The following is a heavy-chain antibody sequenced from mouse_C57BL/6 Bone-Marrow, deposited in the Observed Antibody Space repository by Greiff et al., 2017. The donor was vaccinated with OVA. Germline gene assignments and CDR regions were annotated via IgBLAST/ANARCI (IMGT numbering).Heavy chain of an antibody. CDR2: IDPSDSYT. CDR1: GYTFTSYW. Sequence: QVQLQQPGAELVMPGASVKLSCKASGYTFTSYWMHWVKQRPGQGLEWIGEIDPSDSYTNYKQKFKGKSTLTVDKSSSTAYMQLSSLTSEDSAVCYCARRYNYDGIAYWGQGTLVTVSA. CDR3: ARRYNYDGIAY. D-gene: IGHD2-12*01. J-gene: IGHJ3*01. V-gene: IGHV1-69*01.